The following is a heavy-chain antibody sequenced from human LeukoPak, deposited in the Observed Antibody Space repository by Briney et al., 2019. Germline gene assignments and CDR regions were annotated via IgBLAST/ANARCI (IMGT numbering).Heavy chain of an antibody. CDR1: GGSISSGSYY. Sequence: PSETLSLTCTVSGGSISSGSYYWSWIRQPAGKGLEWIGRIYTSGSTNYNPSLKSRVTISVDTSKNQFSLKLSSVTAADTAVYYCARSHDWELLWFGESFYYMDVWGKGTTVTISS. D-gene: IGHD3-10*01. J-gene: IGHJ6*03. CDR3: ARSHDWELLWFGESFYYMDV. V-gene: IGHV4-61*02. CDR2: IYTSGST.